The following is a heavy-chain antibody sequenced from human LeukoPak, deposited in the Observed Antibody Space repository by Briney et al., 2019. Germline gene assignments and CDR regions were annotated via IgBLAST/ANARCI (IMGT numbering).Heavy chain of an antibody. J-gene: IGHJ3*02. Sequence: SETLSLTCTVSGGSISSGSYYWSWIRQPAGKGLEWIGRIYTSGSTNYNPSLKSRVTISVDTSKNQFSLKLSSVTAADTAVYYCARGEVSYSNYGAFDIWGQGTMVTVSS. CDR2: IYTSGST. CDR1: GGSISSGSYY. CDR3: ARGEVSYSNYGAFDI. D-gene: IGHD4-11*01. V-gene: IGHV4-61*02.